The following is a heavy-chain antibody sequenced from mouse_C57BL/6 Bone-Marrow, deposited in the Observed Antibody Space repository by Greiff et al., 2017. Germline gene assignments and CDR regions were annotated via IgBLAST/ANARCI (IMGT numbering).Heavy chain of an antibody. V-gene: IGHV1-55*01. D-gene: IGHD2-1*01. J-gene: IGHJ3*01. CDR2: IYPGSGST. CDR1: GYTFTSYW. Sequence: QVQLQQPGAELVKPGASLKLSCKASGYTFTSYWITWVKQRPGQGLEWVGGIYPGSGSTNYNEKFKSKATRTVDTSASTAYMQLSSLTSEDSAVYYCADYYAHWGQGTLVTVSA. CDR3: ADYYAH.